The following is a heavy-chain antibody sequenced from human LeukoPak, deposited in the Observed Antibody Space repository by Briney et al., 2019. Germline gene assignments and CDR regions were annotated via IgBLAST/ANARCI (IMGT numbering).Heavy chain of an antibody. CDR1: GYTFTGYY. J-gene: IGHJ3*02. CDR3: ARLNWNYAYAFDI. D-gene: IGHD1-7*01. CDR2: INPNRGGT. V-gene: IGHV1-2*02. Sequence: ASVKVSCKASGYTFTGYYMHWVRQAPGQGLEWMGWINPNRGGTNYAQKFQGRVTMTRDTSISPAYMELSRVRSEDTAVYYCARLNWNYAYAFDIWGQGAMVTDCS.